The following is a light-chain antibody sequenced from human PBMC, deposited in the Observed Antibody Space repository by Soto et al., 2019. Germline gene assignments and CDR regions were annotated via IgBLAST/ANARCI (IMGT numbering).Light chain of an antibody. V-gene: IGLV3-21*04. Sequence: SYELTQQPSVSLAPGETAKITCGGNNIGGKSVHWYQWKPGQAPTLLIYNDGDRPSGIPERFSGSNSGNMATLTVSRVEAGDEADYYCQVWGSNADPYVVFGGGTKLTV. CDR1: NIGGKS. CDR2: NDG. J-gene: IGLJ2*01. CDR3: QVWGSNADPYVV.